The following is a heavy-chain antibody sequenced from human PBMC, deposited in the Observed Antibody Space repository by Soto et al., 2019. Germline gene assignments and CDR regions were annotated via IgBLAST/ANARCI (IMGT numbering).Heavy chain of an antibody. Sequence: GSLRLSCAASGFSLSDHGLHWVRQAPGKGLEWLSGLSGGGTITYYSDSVKGRFTISRDNSKNTLYLQMNSLRAEDTAVYYCAKGATPTRYYFDYWGQGTLVTVSS. CDR3: AKGATPTRYYFDY. D-gene: IGHD5-12*01. J-gene: IGHJ4*02. CDR1: GFSLSDHG. CDR2: LSGGGTIT. V-gene: IGHV3-23*01.